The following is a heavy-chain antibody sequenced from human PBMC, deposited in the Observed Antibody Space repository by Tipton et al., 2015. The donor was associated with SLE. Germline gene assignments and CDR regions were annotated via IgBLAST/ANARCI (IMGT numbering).Heavy chain of an antibody. Sequence: LSLTCTVSGGSISSHYWSWIRQPPGKGLEWIGYIYYSGSTNYNPSLKSRVTISVDTSKNQFSLKLSSVTAADTAVYYCARDPLEYSSGWSHFDLWGRGTLVTVSS. V-gene: IGHV4-59*11. CDR3: ARDPLEYSSGWSHFDL. CDR2: IYYSGST. CDR1: GGSISSHY. D-gene: IGHD6-19*01. J-gene: IGHJ2*01.